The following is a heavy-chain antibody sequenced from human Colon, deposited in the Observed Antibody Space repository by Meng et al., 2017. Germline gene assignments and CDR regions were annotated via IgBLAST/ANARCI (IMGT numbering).Heavy chain of an antibody. D-gene: IGHD4-17*01. J-gene: IGHJ4*02. CDR2: ISWNSGSI. CDR1: GFSLSDYW. Sequence: SLKISCAASGFSLSDYWMNWVRQVPGKGLEWVSGISWNSGSIGYADSVKGRFTISRDNAKNSLYLQMNSLRAEDTALYYCAKDTGPTVTTVVVDYWGQGTLVTVSS. V-gene: IGHV3-9*01. CDR3: AKDTGPTVTTVVVDY.